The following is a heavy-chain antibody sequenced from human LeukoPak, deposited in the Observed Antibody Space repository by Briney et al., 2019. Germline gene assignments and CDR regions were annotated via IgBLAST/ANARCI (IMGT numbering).Heavy chain of an antibody. V-gene: IGHV4-30-4*01. CDR3: ARGGVVGANDY. D-gene: IGHD1-26*01. J-gene: IGHJ4*02. Sequence: PSETLSLTCTVSGGSISSGDYYWSWIRQPPGKGLEWIGYIYYSGSTYYNPSLKGRVTISVDTSKNQFSLKLSSVTAADTAVYYCARGGVVGANDYWGQGTLVTVSS. CDR1: GGSISSGDYY. CDR2: IYYSGST.